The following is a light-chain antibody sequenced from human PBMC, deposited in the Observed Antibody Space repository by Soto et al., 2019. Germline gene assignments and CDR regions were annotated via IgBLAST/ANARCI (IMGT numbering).Light chain of an antibody. CDR3: QQYGSSLSMYT. Sequence: EIVLTQSPGTLSLSPGERATLSCRASQSVSSSYLAWYQQKPGQAPRLLFYGASSRATGIPDRFSGSGSGTDFTLTISRLEPEDFAVYYCQQYGSSLSMYTFGQGTKLEIK. CDR2: GAS. J-gene: IGKJ2*01. CDR1: QSVSSSY. V-gene: IGKV3-20*01.